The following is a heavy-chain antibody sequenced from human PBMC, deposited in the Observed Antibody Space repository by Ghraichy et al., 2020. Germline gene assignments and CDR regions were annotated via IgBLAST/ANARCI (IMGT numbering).Heavy chain of an antibody. V-gene: IGHV4-39*01. CDR3: ARQGSMRGGVY. CDR2: IYFSGTT. D-gene: IGHD3-10*01. J-gene: IGHJ4*02. CDR1: GGSIGSSSYY. Sequence: TLSLTCIVSGGSIGSSSYYWGWIRQPPGKGLEWIGSIYFSGTTYYNPSLKSRVTISVDTSKNLFSLGLSSVTAVDTAVYYCARQGSMRGGVYWGQGTLVTVSS.